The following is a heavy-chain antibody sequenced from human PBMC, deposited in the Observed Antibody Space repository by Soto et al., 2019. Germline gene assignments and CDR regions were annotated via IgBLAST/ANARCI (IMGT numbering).Heavy chain of an antibody. V-gene: IGHV4-34*12. CDR1: GAPINSDY. CDR2: IIHSEST. J-gene: IGHJ6*02. CDR3: ARQRPTDGRWEFANYYGMDV. D-gene: IGHD1-26*01. Sequence: PSETLSLTCTVSGAPINSDYWSWVRQPPGKGLEWIGEIIHSESTKYNPSLKSRVTISVDTSKNQFSLKLSSVTAADTAVYYCARQRPTDGRWEFANYYGMDVWGQGTPVTVSS.